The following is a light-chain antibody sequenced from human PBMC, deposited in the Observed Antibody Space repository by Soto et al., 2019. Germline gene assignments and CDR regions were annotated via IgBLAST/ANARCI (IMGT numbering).Light chain of an antibody. V-gene: IGLV2-8*01. J-gene: IGLJ1*01. Sequence: QSALTQPASVSGSPGQSITISCTGTSSDVGGYNYVSWYQQHPGKAPKLMIYEVNKRPSGVPDRFSGSKSGNTASLTVSGLQAEDEAYYYCSSYAGSSNVFGTGTKVTVL. CDR2: EVN. CDR3: SSYAGSSNV. CDR1: SSDVGGYNY.